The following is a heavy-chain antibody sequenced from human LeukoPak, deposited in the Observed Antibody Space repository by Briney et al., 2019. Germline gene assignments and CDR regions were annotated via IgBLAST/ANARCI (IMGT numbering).Heavy chain of an antibody. CDR3: ACLTTADAFDI. D-gene: IGHD3-22*01. V-gene: IGHV4-61*02. CDR1: GGSLSSGSYY. CDR2: IYTSGST. J-gene: IGHJ3*02. Sequence: SETLSLTCTVSGGSLSSGSYYWSWIRQPAGKGLEWIGRIYTSGSTNYNPSLKSRVTISVDTSKNQFSLKLSSVTAADTAVYYCACLTTADAFDIWGQGTMVTVSS.